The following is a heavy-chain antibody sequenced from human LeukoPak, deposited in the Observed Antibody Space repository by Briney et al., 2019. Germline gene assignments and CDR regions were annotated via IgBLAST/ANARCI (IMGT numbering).Heavy chain of an antibody. J-gene: IGHJ6*03. CDR3: AKDGKYSGYSYYYMDV. D-gene: IGHD5-12*01. V-gene: IGHV3-66*01. CDR2: IYSGGST. CDR1: GFTVSSNY. Sequence: GGSLRLSCAASGFTVSSNYMSWVRQAPGKGLEWVSVIYSGGSTYYADSVKGRFTISRDNSKNTLYLQMNSLRAEDTAVYYCAKDGKYSGYSYYYMDVWGKGTTVTISS.